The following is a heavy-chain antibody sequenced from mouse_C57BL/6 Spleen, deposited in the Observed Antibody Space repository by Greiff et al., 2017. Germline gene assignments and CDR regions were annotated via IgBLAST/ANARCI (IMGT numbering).Heavy chain of an antibody. V-gene: IGHV1-18*01. CDR1: GYTFTDYN. J-gene: IGHJ1*03. Sequence: EVQLQQSGPELVKPGASVKIPCKASGYTFTDYNMDWVKQSHGKSLEWIGDINPNNGGTIYNQKFKGKATLTVDKSSSTAYMELRSLTSEDTAVYYCARRGYDYFDVWGTGTTVTVAS. CDR3: ARRGYDYFDV. D-gene: IGHD2-2*01. CDR2: INPNNGGT.